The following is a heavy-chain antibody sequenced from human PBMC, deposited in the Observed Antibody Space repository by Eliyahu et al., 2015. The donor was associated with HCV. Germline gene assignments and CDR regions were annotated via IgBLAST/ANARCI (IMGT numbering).Heavy chain of an antibody. CDR1: XFTFTSYG. D-gene: IGHD1-26*01. CDR2: IWYDGSYK. CDR3: ARDSGDYSFDY. V-gene: IGHV3-33*01. Sequence: QVQLVESGGGVVQPGRSLXLSXSASXFTFTSYGMHWVRQAPGKGLEWVAFIWYDGSYKYSADSVKGRFTISRDNSKNTLYLQMNSLRAEDTAVYYCARDSGDYSFDYWGQGTLVTVSS. J-gene: IGHJ4*02.